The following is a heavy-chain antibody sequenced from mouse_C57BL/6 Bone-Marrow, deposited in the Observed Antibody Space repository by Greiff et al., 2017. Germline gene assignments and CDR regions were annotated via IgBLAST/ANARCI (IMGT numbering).Heavy chain of an antibody. D-gene: IGHD2-4*01. CDR2: INPNYGTT. V-gene: IGHV1-39*01. J-gene: IGHJ1*03. CDR1: GYSFTDYN. CDR3: ARRYDYDYVMDCGG. Sequence: VQLKQSGPELVKPGASVKISCKASGYSFTDYNMSWVKQSPGKSLEWIGEINPNYGTTSYNGKFKGKATRTADQSSSTAYMQLNSLTSEDSAVYYCARRYDYDYVMDCGGRGTGTTVT.